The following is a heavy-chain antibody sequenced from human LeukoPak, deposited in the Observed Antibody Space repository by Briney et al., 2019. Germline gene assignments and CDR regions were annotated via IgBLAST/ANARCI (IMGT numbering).Heavy chain of an antibody. Sequence: SETLSLTCTVSGGSMSSNYGSWIRQPPGKGLERIGYIYYSGSTNYNPSLKSRVTISVDTSKTQFSLKLSSVTAADTALYYCARRSVSSGYNFDYWGQGILVTVSS. V-gene: IGHV4-59*01. CDR2: IYYSGST. J-gene: IGHJ4*02. CDR3: ARRSVSSGYNFDY. CDR1: GGSMSSNY. D-gene: IGHD3-22*01.